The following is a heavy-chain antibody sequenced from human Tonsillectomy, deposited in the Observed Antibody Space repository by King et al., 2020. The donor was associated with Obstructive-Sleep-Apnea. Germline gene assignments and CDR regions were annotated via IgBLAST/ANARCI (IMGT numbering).Heavy chain of an antibody. CDR3: AKDRGLRYFDWLLYGGDY. J-gene: IGHJ4*02. V-gene: IGHV3-30*18. Sequence: VQLVESGGGVVQPGRSLRLSCAASGFTFSSYGMHWVRQDPGKGLEWVAVISYDGSNKYYADSVKGRFTISRDNSKNTLYLQMNSLRAEDTAVYYCAKDRGLRYFDWLLYGGDYWGQGTLVTVSS. CDR2: ISYDGSNK. D-gene: IGHD3-9*01. CDR1: GFTFSSYG.